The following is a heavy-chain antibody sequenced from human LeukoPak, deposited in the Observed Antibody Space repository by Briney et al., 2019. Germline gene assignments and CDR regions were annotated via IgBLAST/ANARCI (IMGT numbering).Heavy chain of an antibody. CDR3: ARVTYSDYGMDV. Sequence: GGSLRLSCAASGFTFSSYSMNWVRQAPGRGLAWVSYISSSSSTIYYADSVKGRFTISRDNAKNSLYPQMNSLRAEDTAVYYCARVTYSDYGMDVWGQGTTVTVSS. CDR2: ISSSSSTI. D-gene: IGHD1-26*01. CDR1: GFTFSSYS. J-gene: IGHJ6*02. V-gene: IGHV3-48*04.